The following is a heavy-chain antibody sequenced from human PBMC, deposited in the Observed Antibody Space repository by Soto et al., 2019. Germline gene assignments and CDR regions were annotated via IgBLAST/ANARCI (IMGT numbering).Heavy chain of an antibody. CDR2: IYSGGST. J-gene: IGHJ5*02. CDR1: GFTVSSNY. V-gene: IGHV3-53*01. CDR3: ARGGYCSSTSCYSDWFDP. Sequence: PGGSLRLSCAASGFTVSSNYMSWVRQAPGKGLEWVSVIYSGGSTYYADSVKGRFTISRDNAKNSLYLQMNSLRAEDTAVYYCARGGYCSSTSCYSDWFDPWGQGTLVTVSS. D-gene: IGHD2-2*01.